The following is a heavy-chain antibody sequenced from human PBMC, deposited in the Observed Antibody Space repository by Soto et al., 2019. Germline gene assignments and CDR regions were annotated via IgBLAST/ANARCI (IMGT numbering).Heavy chain of an antibody. CDR2: INPSGGST. J-gene: IGHJ4*02. CDR3: ARDFGSGWYTFDY. CDR1: GYTFTSYY. D-gene: IGHD6-19*01. V-gene: IGHV1-46*01. Sequence: QVQLVQSGAEVKKPGASVKVSCKAYGYTFTSYYMHWVRQAPGQGLEWMGIINPSGGSTSYAQKFQGRVTMTRDTSTSTVYMELSGLRSEDTAVYYCARDFGSGWYTFDYWGQGTLVTVSS.